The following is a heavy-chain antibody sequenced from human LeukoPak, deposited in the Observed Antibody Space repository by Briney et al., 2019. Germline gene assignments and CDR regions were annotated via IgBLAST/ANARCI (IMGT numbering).Heavy chain of an antibody. Sequence: SETLSLTCSVSGGSISSSTYYWGWIRQPPGKGLEWIGSVYYRGSTYYNPSLKSRVIISVDTSKNQFSLKLSSVTAADTAVFYCAGLFDLWGRGTLVTVSS. V-gene: IGHV4-39*01. CDR1: GGSISSSTYY. CDR3: AGLFDL. J-gene: IGHJ2*01. CDR2: VYYRGST.